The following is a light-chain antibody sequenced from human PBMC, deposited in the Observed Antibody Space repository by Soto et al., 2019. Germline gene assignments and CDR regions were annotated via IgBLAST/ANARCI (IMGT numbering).Light chain of an antibody. CDR3: QQYYTYPRA. CDR1: QRISTY. Sequence: AIRMTQSPSSLSASTGNRVTITCRASQRISTYLAWYQQKRWEAPKLLIYAASTLQSGVPSRFSGRGSGTDFTLTISGLHSEDLATYYCQQYYTYPRAFGQGTKLEIK. V-gene: IGKV1-8*01. CDR2: AAS. J-gene: IGKJ1*01.